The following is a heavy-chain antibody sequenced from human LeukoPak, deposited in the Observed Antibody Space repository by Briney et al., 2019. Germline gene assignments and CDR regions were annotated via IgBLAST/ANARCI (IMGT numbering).Heavy chain of an antibody. V-gene: IGHV3-30-3*01. CDR1: GFTFSSFA. CDR2: MSYDGYNK. CDR3: ARDLLTPDSTDYAFDI. J-gene: IGHJ3*02. Sequence: PGGSLRLSCAASGFTFSSFAMHWVRQAPGKGLEWVAVMSYDGYNKYYADSVKGRFTISRDNFKNTLYLQMNSLRAEDTAVYYCARDLLTPDSTDYAFDIWGQGTMVTVSS. D-gene: IGHD3-22*01.